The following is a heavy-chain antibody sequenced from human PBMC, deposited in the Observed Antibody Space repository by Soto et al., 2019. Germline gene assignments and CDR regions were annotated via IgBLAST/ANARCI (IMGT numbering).Heavy chain of an antibody. Sequence: GGSLRLSCAASGFTFSSYAMHWVRQAPGKGLEWVAVISYDGSNKYYADSVKGRFTISRDNSKNTLYLQMNSLRAEDTAVYYCARGQRYYDIVTGYSQRPHRYYYYGMDVWGQGTTVTV. J-gene: IGHJ6*02. CDR3: ARGQRYYDIVTGYSQRPHRYYYYGMDV. D-gene: IGHD3-9*01. CDR1: GFTFSSYA. CDR2: ISYDGSNK. V-gene: IGHV3-30-3*01.